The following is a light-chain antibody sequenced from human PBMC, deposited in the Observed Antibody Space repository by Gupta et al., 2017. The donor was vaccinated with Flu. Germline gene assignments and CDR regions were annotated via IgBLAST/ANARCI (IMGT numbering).Light chain of an antibody. CDR2: GAS. CDR3: QQYNNWPPLT. CDR1: HGISSH. V-gene: IGKV3-15*01. Sequence: EVVMTQSPAPLSVSPGERVILSCRASHGISSHLAWYQQKPGQAPRLLIYGASNRATGIPARFSGSGSGTEFTLTISGLQSEDFAIYYCQQYNNWPPLTFGGGTKVEIK. J-gene: IGKJ4*01.